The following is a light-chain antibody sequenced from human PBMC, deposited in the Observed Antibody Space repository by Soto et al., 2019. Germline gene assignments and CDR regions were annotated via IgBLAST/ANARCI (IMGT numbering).Light chain of an antibody. V-gene: IGLV3-1*01. CDR3: QAWDSSFVV. Sequence: SYELTQPPSVSVSPGQTASITCSGDKLGDKYACWYQQKPGQSPVLVIYQDSKRPSGIPERFSGSNSGNTATLTISGTQAMDEADYYCQAWDSSFVVFGGGTK. CDR1: KLGDKY. J-gene: IGLJ2*01. CDR2: QDS.